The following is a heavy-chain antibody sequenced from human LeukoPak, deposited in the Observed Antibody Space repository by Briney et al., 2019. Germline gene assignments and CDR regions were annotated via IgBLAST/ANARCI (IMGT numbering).Heavy chain of an antibody. D-gene: IGHD3-22*01. CDR1: GVSIGSYY. J-gene: IGHJ3*02. V-gene: IGHV4-59*01. Sequence: SETLSLTCTVSGVSIGSYYWSWIRQPPGKGLEWIGYIYYSGSTNYNPSLKSRVTISVDTSKNQFSLKLSSVTAADTAVYYCARVFRSYYDSSGFDAFDIWGQGTMVTVSS. CDR2: IYYSGST. CDR3: ARVFRSYYDSSGFDAFDI.